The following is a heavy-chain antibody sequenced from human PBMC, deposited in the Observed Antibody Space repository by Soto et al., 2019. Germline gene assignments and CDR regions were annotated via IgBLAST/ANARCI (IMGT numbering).Heavy chain of an antibody. J-gene: IGHJ4*02. CDR2: IRSKANSFAT. CDR1: GFTFSGSA. D-gene: IGHD2-2*01. CDR3: TITLCSSTSCSDC. Sequence: EVHLVESGGGLVQPGGSLKLSCAASGFTFSGSAMHWVRQASGKGLEWVGRIRSKANSFATAYAASVTGRFTISRDDSKNTAYLQMNSLKAEDTAVYYCTITLCSSTSCSDCWGQGTLVTVSS. V-gene: IGHV3-73*02.